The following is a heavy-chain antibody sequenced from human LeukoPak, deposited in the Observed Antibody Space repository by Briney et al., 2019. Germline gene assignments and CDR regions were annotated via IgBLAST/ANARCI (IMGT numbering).Heavy chain of an antibody. CDR2: INPSVGGT. V-gene: IGHV1-46*03. J-gene: IGHJ4*02. D-gene: IGHD3-10*01. Sequence: AASVKVSCKAFGYGFTSYYIHWVRQAPGQGLEWMGIINPSVGGTTYARKFRGRVTMTRDTSTSTVYMELSSLRSEDTAVYYCARHGSGRYYPAEGRVDYWGQGTLVTVSS. CDR1: GYGFTSYY. CDR3: ARHGSGRYYPAEGRVDY.